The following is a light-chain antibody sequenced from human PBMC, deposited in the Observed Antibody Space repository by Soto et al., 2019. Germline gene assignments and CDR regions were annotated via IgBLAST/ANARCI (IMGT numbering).Light chain of an antibody. J-gene: IGKJ5*01. CDR2: DGS. CDR1: QNLHSF. Sequence: EIVFTQSPSTLSVSPGERVTLSCRASQNLHSFLNWYQQRPGQAPRPLIYDGSKRAAGVPDRISGDGSGTDYTLTISSLEPEDFAVYYCQQRTRWPMPFGQGTRLE. CDR3: QQRTRWPMP. V-gene: IGKV3-11*01.